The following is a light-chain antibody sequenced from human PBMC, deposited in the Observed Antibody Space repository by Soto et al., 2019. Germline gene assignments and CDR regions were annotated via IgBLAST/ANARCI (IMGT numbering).Light chain of an antibody. V-gene: IGKV1-5*01. J-gene: IGKJ1*01. CDR2: DAS. CDR1: ESIRTW. CDR3: QQYNSYSEA. Sequence: IHMTESPSTLSASVGDRVTITCRASESIRTWLAWYQHKPGKAPKFLIYDASTLESGVPSRFSGSGSGTEFTLTISSLQPDDFATYYCQQYNSYSEAFGQGTKVDIK.